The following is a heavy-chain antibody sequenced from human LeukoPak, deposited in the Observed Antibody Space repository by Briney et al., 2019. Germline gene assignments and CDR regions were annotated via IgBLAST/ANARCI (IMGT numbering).Heavy chain of an antibody. CDR2: TSYDGSNK. CDR1: GFTFSIYT. J-gene: IGHJ4*02. Sequence: GRSLRLSCAASGFTFSIYTMVWVSQAPGKGLEWVAVTSYDGSNKYYADSVKGRFTISRDNSNNTLYLQMNSLRAEDTAVYYCARDWGVDSWGQGTLVTVSS. CDR3: ARDWGVDS. V-gene: IGHV3-30-3*01. D-gene: IGHD3-10*01.